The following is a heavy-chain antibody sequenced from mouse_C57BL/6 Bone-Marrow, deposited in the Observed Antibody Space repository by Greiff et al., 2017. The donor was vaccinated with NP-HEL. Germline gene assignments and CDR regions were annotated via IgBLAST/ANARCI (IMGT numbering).Heavy chain of an antibody. V-gene: IGHV7-3*01. D-gene: IGHD2-4*01. CDR1: GFTFTDYY. CDR3: ARYKIYDYDGDYFDY. J-gene: IGHJ2*01. Sequence: DVKLQESGGGLVQPGGSLSLSCAASGFTFTDYYMSWVRQPPGKALEWLGFIRNKANGYTTEYSASVKGRFTISRDNSQSILYLQMNALRAEDSATYYCARYKIYDYDGDYFDYWGQGTTLTVSS. CDR2: IRNKANGYTT.